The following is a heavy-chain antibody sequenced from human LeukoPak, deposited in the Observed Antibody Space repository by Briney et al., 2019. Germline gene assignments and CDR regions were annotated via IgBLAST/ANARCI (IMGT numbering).Heavy chain of an antibody. D-gene: IGHD3-10*01. J-gene: IGHJ5*02. Sequence: GESLKISCQASGYSFTTSWIGWARQLPGKGLEWMAIINPGDSDTRYSPSFQGQVTISADKSISTVYLQWGSLKASDTAMYYCARQPGAGWFDPWGQGTLVTVSS. CDR1: GYSFTTSW. CDR2: INPGDSDT. V-gene: IGHV5-51*01. CDR3: ARQPGAGWFDP.